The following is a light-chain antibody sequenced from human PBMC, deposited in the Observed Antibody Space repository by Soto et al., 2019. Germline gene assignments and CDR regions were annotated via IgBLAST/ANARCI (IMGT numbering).Light chain of an antibody. CDR3: CSYAGSYTFV. CDR2: DVI. J-gene: IGLJ1*01. V-gene: IGLV2-11*01. CDR1: SSAVGGYDY. Sequence: QSVLTQPRSVSGSPGQSVTVSCSGTSSAVGGYDYVAWYQQYPGKAPKLMIYDVIKRPSGVPDRFSGSKSGNTASLTISGLQVEDEADYYCCSYAGSYTFVFGTGTKLTVL.